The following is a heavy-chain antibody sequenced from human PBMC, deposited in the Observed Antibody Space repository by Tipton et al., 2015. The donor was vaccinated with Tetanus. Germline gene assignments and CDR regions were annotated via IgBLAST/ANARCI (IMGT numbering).Heavy chain of an antibody. CDR3: AGSQWLDGFIFDY. J-gene: IGHJ4*02. CDR2: ISHSGSP. D-gene: IGHD6-19*01. Sequence: TLSLTCNVSGGSITKDYWSWTRQSPGKTLEWIGYISHSGSPNYNPSLKSRATVSVDTSKNQFSLDLTSVTAADTGVYYCAGSQWLDGFIFDYWGQGSLVTVAS. CDR1: GGSITKDY. V-gene: IGHV4-59*01.